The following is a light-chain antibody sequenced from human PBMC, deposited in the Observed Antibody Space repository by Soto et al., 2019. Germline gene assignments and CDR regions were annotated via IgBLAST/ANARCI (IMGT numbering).Light chain of an antibody. V-gene: IGKV1D-12*01. CDR1: QGINSW. CDR2: STS. J-gene: IGKJ4*01. Sequence: DIQMTQSPSSVSASVGDRVTITCRASQGINSWLAWYQQKPGKAPKLLIYSTSNLQSGVPSRFSGSGSGTVFTLTIPSLQPEVFATYFCKQSESPPLTVGGGTKVEIK. CDR3: KQSESPPLT.